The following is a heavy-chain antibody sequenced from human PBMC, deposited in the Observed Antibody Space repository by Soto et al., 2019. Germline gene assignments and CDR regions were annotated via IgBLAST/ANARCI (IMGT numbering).Heavy chain of an antibody. Sequence: SETLSLTCTVSTDSSSFTNSYWGWIRQPPGKGLQWIGSSSYNGGTFYNPSLKGRVVISFDTSKKQSSLQVTSVTAADTAVYFCARHRIEVVWRGFGFWGQGTLVTVSS. CDR2: SSYNGGT. J-gene: IGHJ4*02. CDR1: TDSSSFTNSY. V-gene: IGHV4-39*01. CDR3: ARHRIEVVWRGFGF. D-gene: IGHD3-10*01.